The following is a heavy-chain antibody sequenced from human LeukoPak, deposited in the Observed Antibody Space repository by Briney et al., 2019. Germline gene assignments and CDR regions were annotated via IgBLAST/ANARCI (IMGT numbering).Heavy chain of an antibody. J-gene: IGHJ4*02. CDR3: ERLSDDYVDY. CDR1: GYSFTSYW. CDR2: IYPADSDT. Sequence: GESLKISCKGSGYSFTSYWIGWVRQMPGKGLEWMGIIYPADSDTRYSPSFQGQVTISADKSISTAYLQWSSLKASVTARYYCERLSDDYVDYWGQGTLVTVSS. V-gene: IGHV5-51*01.